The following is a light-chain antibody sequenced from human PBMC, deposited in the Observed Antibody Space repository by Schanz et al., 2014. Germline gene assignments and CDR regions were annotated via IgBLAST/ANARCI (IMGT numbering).Light chain of an antibody. V-gene: IGKV2-28*01. Sequence: DIVMTQSPLSLPVSPGAPASISCRSSQSLLHSNGYNYLDWYLQKPGQSPQLLIYLNSNRASGVPDRFSGSGSGTDFTLKISRVEAEDVGVYYCMQALQTAYTFGQGTKLEIK. J-gene: IGKJ2*01. CDR2: LNS. CDR1: QSLLHSNGYNY. CDR3: MQALQTAYT.